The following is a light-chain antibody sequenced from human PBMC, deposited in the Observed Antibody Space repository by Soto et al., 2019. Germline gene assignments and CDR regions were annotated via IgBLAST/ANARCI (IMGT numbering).Light chain of an antibody. CDR1: SGAVTSGHY. CDR2: HTS. J-gene: IGLJ2*01. CDR3: LLVYSNTGV. Sequence: QAVVTQEPSLTVSPGETVTLTCGSSSGAVTSGHYSYWFQQKPGQAPRALIYHTSNKHSWTPARFSGSLYGGKAALTLSGAQPEDEAEYYCLLVYSNTGVFGGGTKLTVL. V-gene: IGLV7-46*01.